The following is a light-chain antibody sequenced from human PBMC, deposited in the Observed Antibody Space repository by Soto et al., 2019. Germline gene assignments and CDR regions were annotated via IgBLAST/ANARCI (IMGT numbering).Light chain of an antibody. Sequence: ELVLTQSPATLSLPPGERATLSCRASQSVSSYLAGYQQNPCQAPRLLIYDASKRSTVSPARFSGSGSGTDFTLTVSSLEPVDCVVYYCQQGSDWPLTFGGGTKVVSK. J-gene: IGKJ4*01. CDR3: QQGSDWPLT. CDR1: QSVSSY. V-gene: IGKV3-11*01. CDR2: DAS.